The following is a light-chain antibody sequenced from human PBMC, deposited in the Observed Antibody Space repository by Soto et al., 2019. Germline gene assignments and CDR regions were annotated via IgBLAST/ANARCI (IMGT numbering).Light chain of an antibody. CDR2: GAS. V-gene: IGKV3-20*01. J-gene: IGKJ1*01. CDR1: QSVSSNY. CDR3: QQYGGSPRT. Sequence: EIVLTQSPGTLSLSPGERATLSCRASQSVSSNYLAWYQQKPGQAPRLLIYGASSRATGIPDRFSGSGSGTEFTLTISRLEPEDFAVYYCQQYGGSPRTFGQGSKGAMK.